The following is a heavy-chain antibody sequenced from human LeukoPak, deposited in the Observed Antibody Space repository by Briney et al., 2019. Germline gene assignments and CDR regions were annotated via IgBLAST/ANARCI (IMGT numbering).Heavy chain of an antibody. V-gene: IGHV7-4-1*02. CDR3: ARVFTMVRGRGFAFDY. CDR1: GGTFSSYA. J-gene: IGHJ4*02. D-gene: IGHD3-10*01. CDR2: INTNTGNP. Sequence: ASVKVSCKASGGTFSSYAISWVRQAPGQGLEWMGWINTNTGNPTYAQGFTGRFVFSLDTSVSTAYLQISSLKAEDTAVYYCARVFTMVRGRGFAFDYWGQGTLVTVSS.